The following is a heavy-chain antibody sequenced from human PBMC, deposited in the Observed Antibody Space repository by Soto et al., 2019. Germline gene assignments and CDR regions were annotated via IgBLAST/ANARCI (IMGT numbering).Heavy chain of an antibody. J-gene: IGHJ4*02. CDR1: GGSFGGYY. Sequence: QVQLQQWGAGLLKPSETLSLTCAVYGGSFGGYYWSWIRQPPGKGLEWIGEINHSGSTNYNPSLKSRVTISVDTSKNQVSLKVSSVIAADTAIYYCARSGSGIGCDYWGQGTLVTVSS. D-gene: IGHD3-10*01. V-gene: IGHV4-34*01. CDR2: INHSGST. CDR3: ARSGSGIGCDY.